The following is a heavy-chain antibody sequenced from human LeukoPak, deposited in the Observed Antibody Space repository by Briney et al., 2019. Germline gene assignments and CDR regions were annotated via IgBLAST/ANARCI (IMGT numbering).Heavy chain of an antibody. CDR3: ARVRRPTLYFPFDY. J-gene: IGHJ4*02. Sequence: PSETLSLTCAVYGGSFSGYYWSWIRQPPGKGLEWIGEINHSGSTNYNPSLKSRVTISVDTSKNQFSLKLSSVTAADTAVYYCARVRRPTLYFPFDYWGQGTLVTVSP. CDR2: INHSGST. V-gene: IGHV4-34*01. D-gene: IGHD2-8*01. CDR1: GGSFSGYY.